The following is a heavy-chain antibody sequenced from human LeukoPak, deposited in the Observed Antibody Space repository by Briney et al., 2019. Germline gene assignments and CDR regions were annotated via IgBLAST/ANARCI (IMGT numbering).Heavy chain of an antibody. CDR2: ISGSGGST. D-gene: IGHD2-15*01. V-gene: IGHV3-23*01. CDR1: GFTFSSYV. Sequence: PGGSLRLSCAASGFTFSSYVMSWVRQAPGKGLEWVSAISGSGGSTYYADSVKGRFTISRDNSKNTLYLQMNSLRAEDTAVYYCAKAPVTTCRGAFCYPFDYWGLGTLVTVSS. J-gene: IGHJ4*02. CDR3: AKAPVTTCRGAFCYPFDY.